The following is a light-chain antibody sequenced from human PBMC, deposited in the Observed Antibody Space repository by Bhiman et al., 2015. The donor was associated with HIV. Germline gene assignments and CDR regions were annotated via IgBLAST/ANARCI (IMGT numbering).Light chain of an antibody. V-gene: IGLV1-40*01. CDR1: SSNIGAGYD. Sequence: QSVLTQPPSVSGAPGQRVTISCSGSSSNIGAGYDVHWYQNLPGTAPRLLIYANNNRPSGVPDRFSGSRSGNTATLTISGTQAMDEAAYYCQAWGSGAMVFGGGTKLTVL. J-gene: IGLJ2*01. CDR2: ANN. CDR3: QAWGSGAMV.